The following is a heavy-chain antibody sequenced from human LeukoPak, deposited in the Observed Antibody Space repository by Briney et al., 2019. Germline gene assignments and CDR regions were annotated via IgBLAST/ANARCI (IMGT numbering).Heavy chain of an antibody. CDR3: ARVPYYYYMDV. J-gene: IGHJ6*03. V-gene: IGHV3-64*01. CDR2: ISSNGGST. Sequence: PGGPLRLSCAASGFTFSSYAMHWVRQAPGKGLEYVSAISSNGGSTYYANSVKGRFTISRDNSKNTLYLQMGSLRAEDMAVYYCARVPYYYYMDVWGKGTAVTVSS. CDR1: GFTFSSYA.